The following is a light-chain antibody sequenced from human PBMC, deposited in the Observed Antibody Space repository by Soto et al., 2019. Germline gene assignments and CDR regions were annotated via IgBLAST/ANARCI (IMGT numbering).Light chain of an antibody. CDR1: QSVSSF. V-gene: IGKV3-11*01. J-gene: IGKJ4*01. CDR2: DAS. CDR3: QQRSNWPLT. Sequence: EVALTQSPATLSLSPGERATLSCRASQSVSSFLAWYQQKPGQAPRLLIYDASNRATGIPVRFSGSGSGTDFTLTISSLEPEDFAVYYCQQRSNWPLTFGGGTKVEIK.